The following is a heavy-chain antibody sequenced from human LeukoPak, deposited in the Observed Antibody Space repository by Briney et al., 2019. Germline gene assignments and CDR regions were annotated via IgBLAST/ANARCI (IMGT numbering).Heavy chain of an antibody. Sequence: SETLSLTCTVSGGSISSYYWSWIRQPPGKGLEWIGYIYYSGSTNYNPSLKSRVTISVDTSKNQFSLKLSSVTAADTAVYYCARSKYTPRGPGFDPWGQGTLVTVSS. CDR2: IYYSGST. CDR3: ARSKYTPRGPGFDP. V-gene: IGHV4-59*01. D-gene: IGHD2-2*02. CDR1: GGSISSYY. J-gene: IGHJ5*02.